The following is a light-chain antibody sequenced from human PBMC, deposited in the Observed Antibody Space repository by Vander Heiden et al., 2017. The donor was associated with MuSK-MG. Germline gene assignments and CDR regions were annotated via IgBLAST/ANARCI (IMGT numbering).Light chain of an antibody. CDR1: QDISNY. J-gene: IGKJ5*01. CDR2: DAS. CDR3: QRYANLPIT. V-gene: IGKV1-33*01. Sequence: DIQMTQSPSSLSASVGDRVTITCQASQDISNYLNWYQQKPGKAPKLLIYDASNLETGVPSRFSGSGSGTDFTFTISSLQPEDIATYYCQRYANLPITFGQGTRLEIK.